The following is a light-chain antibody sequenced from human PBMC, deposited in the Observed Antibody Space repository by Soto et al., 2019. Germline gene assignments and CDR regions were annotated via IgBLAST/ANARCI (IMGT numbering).Light chain of an antibody. CDR1: QSVGSN. CDR2: GAS. V-gene: IGKV3-15*01. CDR3: QQYNNRPPWT. Sequence: EIVMTQSPATLSVSPGERATLSCRASQSVGSNLAWYQQKPDQAPRLLMYGASTRATGVPARFSGSGSGAEFTLTISSLQSEDFAVYYCQQYNNRPPWTFGQGTKVEIE. J-gene: IGKJ1*01.